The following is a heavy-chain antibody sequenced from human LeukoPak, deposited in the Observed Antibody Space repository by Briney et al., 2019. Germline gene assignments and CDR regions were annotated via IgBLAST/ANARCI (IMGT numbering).Heavy chain of an antibody. CDR3: ARSLRERSVLLRGP. CDR2: IIPILGIA. V-gene: IGHV1-69*04. CDR1: GGTFSSYA. D-gene: IGHD1-1*01. Sequence: ASVKVSCKASGGTFSSYAISWVRQAPGQGLEWMGRIIPILGIANYAQKFQGRVTITADKSTSTAYMELSSLRSEDTAVYYCARSLRERSVLLRGPWGQGTLVTVSS. J-gene: IGHJ5*02.